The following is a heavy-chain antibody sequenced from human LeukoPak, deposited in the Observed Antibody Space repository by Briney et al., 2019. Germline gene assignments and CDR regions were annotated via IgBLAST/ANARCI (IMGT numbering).Heavy chain of an antibody. CDR1: VGSISSSAYY. J-gene: IGHJ4*02. Sequence: TSETLSLTCTVSVGSISSSAYYWGWIRQSPRKGVEWVGSVYYTGSTYYNPSLKSGVTISVDTSKNQFSLKVSSVTAADTAVYYCERHQLGPPPIAMTDHWGQGSLVTVSS. V-gene: IGHV4-39*01. CDR2: VYYTGST. D-gene: IGHD2-2*01. CDR3: ERHQLGPPPIAMTDH.